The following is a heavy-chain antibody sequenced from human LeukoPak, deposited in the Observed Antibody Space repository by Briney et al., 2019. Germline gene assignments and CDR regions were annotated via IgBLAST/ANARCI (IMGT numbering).Heavy chain of an antibody. CDR1: GFTFSSYA. CDR3: AKDLLDHNWFDP. CDR2: ISGSGGST. Sequence: PGGSLRLSCAASGFTFSSYAMSWVRQAPGKGLEGVSAISGSGGSTYYADSVKGRFTISRDNSKNTLYLQMNSLRAEDTAVYYCAKDLLDHNWFDPWGQGTLVTVSS. J-gene: IGHJ5*02. V-gene: IGHV3-23*01.